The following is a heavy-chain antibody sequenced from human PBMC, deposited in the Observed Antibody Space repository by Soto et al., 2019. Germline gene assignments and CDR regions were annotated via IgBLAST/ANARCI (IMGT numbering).Heavy chain of an antibody. J-gene: IGHJ4*02. CDR1: GFTLSTYW. Sequence: EVQLVESGGGLVQPGGSLRLSCAASGFTLSTYWMHWVRQAPGEGLVWVSRINSDGSSTIYADSVTGRFTISRENAKNTVYLQMNSLRAEDTAVYYCTRGRENYSYFDYWGQGILVTVSS. CDR3: TRGRENYSYFDY. CDR2: INSDGSST. D-gene: IGHD4-4*01. V-gene: IGHV3-74*01.